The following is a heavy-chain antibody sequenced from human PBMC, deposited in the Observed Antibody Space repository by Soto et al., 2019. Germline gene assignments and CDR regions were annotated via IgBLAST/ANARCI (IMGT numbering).Heavy chain of an antibody. CDR3: ASGPGTSWHYYFDY. CDR1: GYSFNSYG. Sequence: QIHLVQSGGEVRKPGASVKVSCKASGYSFNSYGITWVRQAPGKGLEWMGWISANNGKTNFAQKVQGRLTVTIDTTTSTSDMELRSLRPNDTAMYYWASGPGTSWHYYFDYWGQGTQVTVLS. CDR2: ISANNGKT. J-gene: IGHJ4*02. D-gene: IGHD6-13*01. V-gene: IGHV1-18*01.